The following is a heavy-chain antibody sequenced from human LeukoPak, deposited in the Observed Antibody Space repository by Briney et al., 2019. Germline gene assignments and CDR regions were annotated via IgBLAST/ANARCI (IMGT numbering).Heavy chain of an antibody. V-gene: IGHV3-74*01. CDR1: GFTFSGHW. Sequence: PGGSLRLSCAVSGFTFSGHWMFWVRQAPGKGLEGVSSTNSDGCCRGYPDSVKGRFTVPRDNAKNKQSLQMNSLRGEDPDVYYCGRARWYSCDYWGEGTLVTLSP. D-gene: IGHD5-24*01. J-gene: IGHJ4*02. CDR3: GRARWYSCDY. CDR2: TNSDGCCR.